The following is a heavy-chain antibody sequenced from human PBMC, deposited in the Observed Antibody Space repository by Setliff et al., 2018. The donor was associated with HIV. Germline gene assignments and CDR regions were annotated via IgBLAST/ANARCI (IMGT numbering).Heavy chain of an antibody. J-gene: IGHJ6*02. Sequence: SETLSLTCSVSGGPIIGYYWSWIRQPPGKRLEWIGYTYYSGDTNYNPSLNSRVTVSLDTSKNQFSLNLNSVTAADTAVYYCARETGYSPSRYYYYGMDVWGQGTTVTVSS. CDR3: ARETGYSPSRYYYYGMDV. CDR1: GGPIIGYY. V-gene: IGHV4-59*12. D-gene: IGHD3-9*01. CDR2: TYYSGDT.